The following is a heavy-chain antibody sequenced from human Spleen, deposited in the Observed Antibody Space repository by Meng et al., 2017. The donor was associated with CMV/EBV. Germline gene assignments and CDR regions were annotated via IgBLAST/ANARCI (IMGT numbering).Heavy chain of an antibody. CDR3: ARECGGGSCYPTYYYGMDV. CDR2: ISAYNGNT. Sequence: ASVKVSCKASGYTFTSYGISWVRQAPGQGLEWMGWISAYNGNTNYAQKLQGRVTMTTDTSTSTAYMELRSLRAEDTAVYYCARECGGGSCYPTYYYGMDVWGQGTTVTVSS. CDR1: GYTFTSYG. J-gene: IGHJ6*02. D-gene: IGHD2-15*01. V-gene: IGHV1-18*01.